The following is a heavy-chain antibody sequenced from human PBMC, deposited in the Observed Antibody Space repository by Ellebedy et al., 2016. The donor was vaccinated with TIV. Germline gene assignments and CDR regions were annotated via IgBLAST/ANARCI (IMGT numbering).Heavy chain of an antibody. V-gene: IGHV3-7*01. Sequence: GESLKISXAASGFTFSSHWMTWVRQAPGKGLEWVANIKQDGTEEYYVDSVKGRFTISRDNAKNSLYLQMNSLRHEDTAVYYCVRGWYSSGHCDVFAMWGQGTIVTVSS. CDR2: IKQDGTEE. J-gene: IGHJ3*02. CDR3: VRGWYSSGHCDVFAM. CDR1: GFTFSSHW. D-gene: IGHD6-19*01.